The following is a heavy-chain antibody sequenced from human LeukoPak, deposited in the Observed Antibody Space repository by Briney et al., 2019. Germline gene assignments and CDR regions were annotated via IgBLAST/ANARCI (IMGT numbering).Heavy chain of an antibody. CDR2: IYYSGTT. J-gene: IGHJ4*02. Sequence: SETLSLTCTVSGGSISSSSYYWGWIRQPPGKGLEWIGYIYYSGTTNYNPSLKSRVTISVDTSKNQFSLKLSSVTAADTAVYYCARLIDSSGYYLDYWGQGTLVTVSS. CDR3: ARLIDSSGYYLDY. CDR1: GGSISSSSYY. V-gene: IGHV4-61*05. D-gene: IGHD3-22*01.